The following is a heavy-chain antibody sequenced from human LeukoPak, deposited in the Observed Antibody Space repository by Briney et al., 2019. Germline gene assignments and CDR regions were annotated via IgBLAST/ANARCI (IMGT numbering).Heavy chain of an antibody. CDR3: AKIGGNVVY. J-gene: IGHJ4*02. CDR1: GFSFSSYE. CDR2: ISPSGSST. Sequence: PGGSLRLSCAASGFSFSSYEMNWVRQAPGKGLEWISYISPSGSSTSYADSVKGRFTISRDNSKNTLYLQMNSLRAEDTAVYYCAKIGGNVVYWGQGTLVTVSS. V-gene: IGHV3-23*01. D-gene: IGHD4-23*01.